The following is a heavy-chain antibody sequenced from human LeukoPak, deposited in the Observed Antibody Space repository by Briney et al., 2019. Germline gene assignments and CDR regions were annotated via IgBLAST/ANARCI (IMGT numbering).Heavy chain of an antibody. CDR3: ARDSTSTGDFDY. D-gene: IGHD7-27*01. CDR1: DGSISSSSYY. J-gene: IGHJ4*02. CDR2: IYYSGST. V-gene: IGHV4-39*07. Sequence: SETLSLTCTVSDGSISSSSYYWGWIRQPPGKGLERIGSIYYSGSTYYNPSLKSRVTISVDTSKNQFSLKLSSVTAADTAVYYCARDSTSTGDFDYWGQGTLVTVSS.